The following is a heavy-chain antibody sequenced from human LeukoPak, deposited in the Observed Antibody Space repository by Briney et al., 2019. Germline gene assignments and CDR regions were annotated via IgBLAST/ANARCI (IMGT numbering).Heavy chain of an antibody. CDR3: ARNHYYGSGSHHDY. Sequence: SETLSLTCAVYGGSFSGYYWSWIRQPPGKGLEWIGEINHSGSTNYNPSLKSRVTISVDTSKNQFSLKLSSVTAADTAVYYCARNHYYGSGSHHDYWGQEPWSPSPQ. D-gene: IGHD3-10*01. CDR1: GGSFSGYY. CDR2: INHSGST. V-gene: IGHV4-34*01. J-gene: IGHJ4*01.